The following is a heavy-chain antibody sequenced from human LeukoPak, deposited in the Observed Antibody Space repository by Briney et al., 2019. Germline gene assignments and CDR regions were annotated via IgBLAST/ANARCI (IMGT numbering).Heavy chain of an antibody. V-gene: IGHV3-21*01. D-gene: IGHD3-10*01. Sequence: GSLRLSCAASGFTFSSYSMNWVRQAPGKGLEWVSSISSSSSYIYYADSVKGRFTISRDNAKNSLYLQMNSLRAEDTAVYYCAGEPVRGGRSYYMDVWGKGTTVTVSS. CDR3: AGEPVRGGRSYYMDV. CDR1: GFTFSSYS. CDR2: ISSSSSYI. J-gene: IGHJ6*03.